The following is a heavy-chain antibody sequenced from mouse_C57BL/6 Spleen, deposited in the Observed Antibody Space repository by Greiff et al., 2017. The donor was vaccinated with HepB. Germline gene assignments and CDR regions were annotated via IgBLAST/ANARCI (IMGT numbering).Heavy chain of an antibody. CDR1: GFTFSSYA. V-gene: IGHV5-4*01. CDR2: ISDGGSYT. J-gene: IGHJ3*01. Sequence: EVMLVESGGGLVKPGGSLKLSCAASGFTFSSYAMSWVRQTPEKRLEWVATISDGGSYTYYPDNVKGRFTISRDNAKNNLYLQMSHLKSEDTAMYYCARDQVITTPSAYWGQGTLVTVSA. CDR3: ARDQVITTPSAY. D-gene: IGHD1-1*01.